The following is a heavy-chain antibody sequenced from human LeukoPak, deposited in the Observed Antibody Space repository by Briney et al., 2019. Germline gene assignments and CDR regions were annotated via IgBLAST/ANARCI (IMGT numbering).Heavy chain of an antibody. J-gene: IGHJ4*02. Sequence: PGGSLRLSCAASGLTFSGYSMNWVRQAPGKGLEWISSISTTSDYIHYADSLKGRVAISRDNAKNSLYLQMNSLRAEDTAIYYCARGGIYSLGFDYWGQGSLVTVSS. V-gene: IGHV3-21*01. CDR3: ARGGIYSLGFDY. CDR1: GLTFSGYS. CDR2: ISTTSDYI. D-gene: IGHD6-13*01.